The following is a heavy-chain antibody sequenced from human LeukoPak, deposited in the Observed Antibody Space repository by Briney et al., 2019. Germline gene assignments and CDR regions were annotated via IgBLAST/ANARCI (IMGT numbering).Heavy chain of an antibody. CDR3: ARVDTSFDY. CDR1: GGTFSSYA. CDR2: IIAIFGTA. Sequence: SGKVSCRASGGTFSSYAISWVRRARGQGLEWMGGIIAIFGTANFSAMFQGRVKITADASTSTAYMELSSLRSEDTAVYYCARVDTSFDYRGQGTLVTVSS. D-gene: IGHD3-22*01. J-gene: IGHJ4*02. V-gene: IGHV1-69*01.